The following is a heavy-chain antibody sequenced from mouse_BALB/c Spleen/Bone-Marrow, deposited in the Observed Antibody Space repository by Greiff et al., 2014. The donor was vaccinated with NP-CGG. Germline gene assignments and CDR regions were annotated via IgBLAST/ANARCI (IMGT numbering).Heavy chain of an antibody. V-gene: IGHV3-2*02. CDR3: ARSVYCGSSYVDY. D-gene: IGHD1-1*01. Sequence: EVKLLESGPGLVKSSQSLSLTCTVTGYSITSDYVWNWIRQFPGNKLEWIGYISDSGSTSYNPSLQSRISITRDTSKNQFFLQLNSVTTDDTATYYCARSVYCGSSYVDYWGQGTTLTVSA. CDR2: ISDSGST. CDR1: GYSITSDYV. J-gene: IGHJ2*01.